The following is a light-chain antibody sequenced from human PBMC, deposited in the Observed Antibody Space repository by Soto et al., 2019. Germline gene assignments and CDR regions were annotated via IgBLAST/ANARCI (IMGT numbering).Light chain of an antibody. J-gene: IGLJ1*01. CDR1: SSDVGGYNY. V-gene: IGLV2-8*01. CDR2: EVN. Sequence: QSALTQPPSPSGSPGQSVAISCTGTSSDVGGYNYVSWYQQHPGKAPKLMIYEVNKRPSGVPDRFSGSKSGNTASLTVSGLQAEDEADYYCSSYAGSSHVFGTGTKVTVL. CDR3: SSYAGSSHV.